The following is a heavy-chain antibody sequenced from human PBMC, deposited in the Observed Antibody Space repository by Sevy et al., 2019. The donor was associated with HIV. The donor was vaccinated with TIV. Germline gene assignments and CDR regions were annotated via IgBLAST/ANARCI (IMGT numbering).Heavy chain of an antibody. CDR3: ASPGGYRYGSLLDY. V-gene: IGHV1-2*02. J-gene: IGHJ4*02. Sequence: ASVKVSCKASGHTFTDYFMHWVRQAPGQGLEWMGWINPDSGDTKYAQKFHGRVTLTRDMSISTAYMELSRLKSDDTAVYYCASPGGYRYGSLLDYWGQGTLVTVSS. D-gene: IGHD5-18*01. CDR2: INPDSGDT. CDR1: GHTFTDYF.